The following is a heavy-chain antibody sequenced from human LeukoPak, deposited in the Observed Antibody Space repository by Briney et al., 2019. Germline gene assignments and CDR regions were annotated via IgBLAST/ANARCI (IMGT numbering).Heavy chain of an antibody. D-gene: IGHD2-21*01. CDR3: AIRVKGGYYFDY. V-gene: IGHV4-59*01. J-gene: IGHJ4*02. Sequence: GSLRLSCAASGFTLSDYYMSWIRQPPGKGLEWIGYIYYSGSTNYNPSLKSRVTISVDTSKNQFSLKLSSVTAADTAVYYCAIRVKGGYYFDYWGQGTLVTVSS. CDR1: GFTLSDYY. CDR2: IYYSGST.